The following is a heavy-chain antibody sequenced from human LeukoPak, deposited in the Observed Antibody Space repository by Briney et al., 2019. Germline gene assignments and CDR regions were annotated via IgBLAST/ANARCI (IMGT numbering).Heavy chain of an antibody. CDR2: INNDVSST. Sequence: GGSLRLSCAASGFTFSDYWMHWVPQTPGEGLVWVSRINNDVSSTSYAEFVKGRFTISRDSAKNTLYLQMNSQRVEDTAVYYCARGFWHFDLWGRGTLVIVSS. CDR1: GFTFSDYW. V-gene: IGHV3-74*01. J-gene: IGHJ2*01. CDR3: ARGFWHFDL.